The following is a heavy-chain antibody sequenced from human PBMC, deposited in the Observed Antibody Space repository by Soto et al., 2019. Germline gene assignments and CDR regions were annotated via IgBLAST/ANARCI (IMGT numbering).Heavy chain of an antibody. J-gene: IGHJ4*02. CDR1: GYTFASYG. D-gene: IGHD5-18*01. CDR3: ARVNTTLVDHFDC. CDR2: MHRGGTT. V-gene: IGHV3-53*01. Sequence: ASVKVSCKASGYTFASYGISWVRQATGKGLEWVSLMHRGGTTDNADSVKGRFTTSRDKSKNTLYLHMNGLRVEDTAVYYCARVNTTLVDHFDCWGQGTLVTVSS.